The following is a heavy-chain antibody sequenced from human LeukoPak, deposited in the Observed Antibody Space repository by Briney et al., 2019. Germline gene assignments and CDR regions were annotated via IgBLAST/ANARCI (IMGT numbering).Heavy chain of an antibody. V-gene: IGHV1-69*02. CDR1: GGTFSSYT. Sequence: SVKVSCKASGGTFSSYTISWVRQAPGQGLEWIGRIIPILGIANYAQKFQGRVTITADKSTSTAYMELGSLRSEDTAVYYCARTMTTVVTAGPLAFDIWGQGTMVTVSS. CDR2: IIPILGIA. D-gene: IGHD4-23*01. CDR3: ARTMTTVVTAGPLAFDI. J-gene: IGHJ3*02.